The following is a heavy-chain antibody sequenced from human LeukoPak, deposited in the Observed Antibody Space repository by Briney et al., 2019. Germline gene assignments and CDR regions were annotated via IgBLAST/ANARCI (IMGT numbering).Heavy chain of an antibody. CDR1: GYTFTVYY. J-gene: IGHJ4*02. V-gene: IGHV1-2*04. CDR2: INPNSGGT. Sequence: ASVRVSCKASGYTFTVYYMHWVRQAPGQGLEWMGWINPNSGGTNYAQKFQGWVTMTRDTSISTAYMELSRLRSDDTAVYCCARDGDEYSSGWSFDYWGQGTLVTVSS. D-gene: IGHD6-19*01. CDR3: ARDGDEYSSGWSFDY.